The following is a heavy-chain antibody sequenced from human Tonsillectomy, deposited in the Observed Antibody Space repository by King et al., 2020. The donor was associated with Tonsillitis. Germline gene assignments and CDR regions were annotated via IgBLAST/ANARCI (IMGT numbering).Heavy chain of an antibody. CDR2: ISYDGSNK. J-gene: IGHJ3*02. V-gene: IGHV3-30*04. D-gene: IGHD5-18*01. Sequence: QVQLVESGGGVVQPGRSLRLSCAASGFTFSSYAMHWVRQAPGKGLEWVAVISYDGSNKYYADSVKGRFTISRDNSKNTLYLQMNSLRAEDTAVYYCARDDEYSYGDAFDIWGQGKMVTVSS. CDR1: GFTFSSYA. CDR3: ARDDEYSYGDAFDI.